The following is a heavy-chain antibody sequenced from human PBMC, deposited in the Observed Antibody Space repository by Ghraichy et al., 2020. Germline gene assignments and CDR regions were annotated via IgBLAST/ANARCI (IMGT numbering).Heavy chain of an antibody. CDR1: GGSFSGYY. V-gene: IGHV4-34*01. CDR3: ARGTGIRFLEWLLPLNWFDP. Sequence: SETLSLTCAVYGGSFSGYYWSWIRQPPRKGLEWIGEINHSGSTNYNPSLKSRVTISVDTSKNQFSLKLSSVTAADTAVYYCARGTGIRFLEWLLPLNWFDPWGQGTLVTVSS. J-gene: IGHJ5*02. D-gene: IGHD3-3*01. CDR2: INHSGST.